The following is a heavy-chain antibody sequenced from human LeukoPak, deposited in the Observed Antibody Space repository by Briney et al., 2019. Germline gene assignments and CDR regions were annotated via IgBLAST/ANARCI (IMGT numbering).Heavy chain of an antibody. V-gene: IGHV3-23*01. CDR2: ITASGGNT. D-gene: IGHD2-2*01. J-gene: IGHJ6*03. CDR1: GFTFSSYA. CDR3: ARGSLPAAMGYYYMDV. Sequence: GGSLRLSCAASGFTFSSYAMGWVRQAPGKGLEWVSAITASGGNTYYADSVKGRFTISRDNSKNTLYLQVNSLRAEDTAVYYCARGSLPAAMGYYYMDVWGKGTTVTVSS.